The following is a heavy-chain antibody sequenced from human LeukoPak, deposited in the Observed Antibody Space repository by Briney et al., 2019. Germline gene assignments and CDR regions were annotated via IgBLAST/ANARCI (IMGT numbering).Heavy chain of an antibody. D-gene: IGHD1-1*01. CDR1: GGSISSGGYY. CDR3: ARGATISETGYFDY. Sequence: PSETLSLTCTVSGGSISSGGYYWSWIRQHPGKGLEWIGYIYYSGSTYYNPSPKSRVTISVDTSKNQFSLKVNSLTAADTAVYYCARGATISETGYFDYWGQGTLVTVSS. CDR2: IYYSGST. J-gene: IGHJ4*03. V-gene: IGHV4-31*03.